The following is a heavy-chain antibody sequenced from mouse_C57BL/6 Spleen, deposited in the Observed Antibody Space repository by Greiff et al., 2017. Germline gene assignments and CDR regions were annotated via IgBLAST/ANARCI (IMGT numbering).Heavy chain of an antibody. Sequence: ESGPGLVKPSQSLSLTCSVTGYSITSGYYWNWIRQFPGNKLEWMGYISYDGSNNYNPSLKNRIAITRDTSKNQFFLKLNSVTTEDTATYYCARGPGHAMDYWGQGTSVTVSS. V-gene: IGHV3-6*01. CDR1: GYSITSGYY. CDR3: ARGPGHAMDY. CDR2: ISYDGSN. J-gene: IGHJ4*01.